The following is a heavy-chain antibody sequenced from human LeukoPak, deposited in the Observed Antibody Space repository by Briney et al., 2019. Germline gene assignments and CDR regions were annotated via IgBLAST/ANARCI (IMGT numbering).Heavy chain of an antibody. CDR1: GFTFDDYA. V-gene: IGHV3-9*01. J-gene: IGHJ4*02. D-gene: IGHD6-13*01. CDR2: ISWNSGSI. Sequence: PGGSLRLSCAASGFTFDDYAMHWVRHAPGKGLEWVSGISWNSGSIGYADSVKGRFTISRDNAKNSLYLQMNSLRAEDTAVYYCARETYSSSCNDYWGQGTLVTVSS. CDR3: ARETYSSSCNDY.